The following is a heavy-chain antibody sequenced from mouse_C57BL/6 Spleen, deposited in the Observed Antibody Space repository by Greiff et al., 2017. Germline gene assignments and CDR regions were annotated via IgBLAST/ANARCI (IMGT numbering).Heavy chain of an antibody. CDR3: ARYYGRFYAMDY. J-gene: IGHJ4*01. V-gene: IGHV1-69*01. D-gene: IGHD1-1*01. CDR1: GYTFTSYW. CDR2: IDPSDSYT. Sequence: VQLQQPGAELVMPGASVKLSCKASGYTFTSYWMHWVKQRPGQGLEWIGEIDPSDSYTNYNQKFKGKSTLTVDKSSSTACMQLSSLTSEDSAVYYCARYYGRFYAMDYWGQGTSVTVSS.